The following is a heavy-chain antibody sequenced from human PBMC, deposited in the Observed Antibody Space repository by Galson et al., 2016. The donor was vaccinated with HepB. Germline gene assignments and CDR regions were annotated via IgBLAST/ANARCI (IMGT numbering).Heavy chain of an antibody. J-gene: IGHJ4*02. V-gene: IGHV4-30-4*01. CDR3: ARDEDWRYASGSYLY. CDR1: GGSISSGDYY. CDR2: IDYSGST. Sequence: TLSLTCTVSGGSISSGDYYWSWIRQTPGQGLEWIGYIDYSGSTYYNPSLKSRLTISVDTSKNQFSLKLSSVTAADTAVYYCARDEDWRYASGSYLYWGQGTLVTVSS. D-gene: IGHD3-10*01.